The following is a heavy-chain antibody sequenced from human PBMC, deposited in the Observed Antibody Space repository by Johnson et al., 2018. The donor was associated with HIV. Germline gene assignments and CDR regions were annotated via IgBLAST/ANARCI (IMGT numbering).Heavy chain of an antibody. J-gene: IGHJ3*02. CDR3: AKDLSPFLIAAAGNNDAFDI. V-gene: IGHV3-23*04. CDR1: GFTFSSYA. Sequence: VQLVESGGGVVQPGRSLRLSCAASGFTFSSYAMSCVRQAPGKGLEWVAAISGSGDSAYYTDSVKGRFTISRDNSKSTLFLQMNSLRPEDTAVYYCAKDLSPFLIAAAGNNDAFDIWGQWTMVTVSS. D-gene: IGHD6-13*01. CDR2: ISGSGDSA.